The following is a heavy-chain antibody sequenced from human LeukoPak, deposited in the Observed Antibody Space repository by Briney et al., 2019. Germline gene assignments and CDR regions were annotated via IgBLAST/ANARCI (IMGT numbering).Heavy chain of an antibody. Sequence: SVKVSCKASVGTFSSYAISWVRQAPGQGLEWMGGIIPIFGTAKYAQKFQGRVTITADESTSTAYMELSSLRSEDTAVYYCARENTTPETTPYFDYWGQGTLVTVSS. D-gene: IGHD2-15*01. CDR3: ARENTTPETTPYFDY. CDR2: IIPIFGTA. V-gene: IGHV1-69*13. CDR1: VGTFSSYA. J-gene: IGHJ4*02.